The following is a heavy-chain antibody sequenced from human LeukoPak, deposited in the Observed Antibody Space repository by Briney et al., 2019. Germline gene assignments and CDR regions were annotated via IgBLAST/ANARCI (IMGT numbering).Heavy chain of an antibody. CDR1: GGSISSSSYY. D-gene: IGHD3-10*01. CDR2: IYYSGST. Sequence: SETLSLTCTVSGGSISSSSYYWGWIRQPPGKGLEWIGSIYYSGSTNYNPSLKSRLTISVDASKNQFSLKLTSVTAADTAVYYCARAYYYGSGSYGLDYWGQGTLVTVSS. J-gene: IGHJ4*02. CDR3: ARAYYYGSGSYGLDY. V-gene: IGHV4-39*07.